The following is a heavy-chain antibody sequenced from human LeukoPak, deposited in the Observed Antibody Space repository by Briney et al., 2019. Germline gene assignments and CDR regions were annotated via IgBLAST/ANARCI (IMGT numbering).Heavy chain of an antibody. Sequence: ASVRVSCKTSGYTFTAKFFHWLRQAPGQGLEWMGIINPSGGSTSYAQKFQGRVTMTRDMSTSTVYMELSSLRSGDTAVYYCARVPGLRSYFDYWGQGTLVTVSS. CDR2: INPSGGST. CDR1: GYTFTAKF. CDR3: ARVPGLRSYFDY. V-gene: IGHV1-46*01. D-gene: IGHD3-3*01. J-gene: IGHJ4*02.